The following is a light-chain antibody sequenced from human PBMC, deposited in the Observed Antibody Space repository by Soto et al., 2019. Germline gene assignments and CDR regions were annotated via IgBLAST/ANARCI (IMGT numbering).Light chain of an antibody. J-gene: IGKJ2*01. CDR3: QQRSDWPRT. CDR1: QSVRSS. CDR2: DTS. Sequence: EIVLTQSPATLSLSPGERATLSSRASQSVRSSLAWYQQKPGQAPRLLIYDTSNRATGIPARFSGSGSGTVFTLTISSLEPEDFAVYYCQQRSDWPRTFGQGTKLEIK. V-gene: IGKV3-11*01.